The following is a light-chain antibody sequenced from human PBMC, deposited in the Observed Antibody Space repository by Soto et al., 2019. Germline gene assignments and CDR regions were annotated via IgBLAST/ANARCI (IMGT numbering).Light chain of an antibody. CDR1: QNVNSW. J-gene: IGKJ3*01. CDR3: QQYNHYPFA. CDR2: RAS. Sequence: DIQMTQSPSTLSASVGDRVTITCRASQNVNSWLAWYQQKPGKAPKLLIYRASTPESGVPSRFSGSGSGTEFTLTISSLQPDDFASYYCQQYNHYPFAFGPGTQVDIK. V-gene: IGKV1-5*03.